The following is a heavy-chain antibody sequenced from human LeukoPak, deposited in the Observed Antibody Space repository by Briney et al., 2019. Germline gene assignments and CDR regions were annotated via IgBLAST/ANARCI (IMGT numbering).Heavy chain of an antibody. V-gene: IGHV3-23*01. Sequence: GGSLILSCAASGFTFSNSALTWVRQAPGKGLEGVSVIGVSGGTYYTDSVKGRFTISRDKSKNTLYLQMDSLRAEDTAVYYCAKAAYYYGSGRAPFDCWGQGTLVTVSS. CDR2: IGVSGGT. D-gene: IGHD3-10*01. J-gene: IGHJ4*02. CDR3: AKAAYYYGSGRAPFDC. CDR1: GFTFSNSA.